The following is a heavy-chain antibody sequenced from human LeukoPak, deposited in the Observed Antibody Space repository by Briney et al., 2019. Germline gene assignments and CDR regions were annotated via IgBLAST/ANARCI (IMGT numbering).Heavy chain of an antibody. CDR2: IYWDDDK. CDR3: AHRSTQGGYCSGGSCYSPFDY. J-gene: IGHJ4*02. D-gene: IGHD2-15*01. Sequence: SGPTLVNPTQTLTLTCTFSGFSLSTSGVGVGWIRQPPGKALEWLALIYWDDDKRYSPSLKSRLTITKDTSKNQVVLTMTNMDPVDTATYYCAHRSTQGGYCSGGSCYSPFDYWGQGTLVTVSS. CDR1: GFSLSTSGVG. V-gene: IGHV2-5*02.